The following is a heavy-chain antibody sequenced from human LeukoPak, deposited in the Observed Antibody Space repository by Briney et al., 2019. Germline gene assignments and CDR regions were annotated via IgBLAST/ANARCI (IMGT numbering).Heavy chain of an antibody. V-gene: IGHV3-53*01. Sequence: GGSLRLSCAASGFNVSNNYMTWVRQAPGKGLEWVSLIYSSGSTYYADSVKGRFTISRDNSKNTLYLQVNSLRAEDTAVYYCARRGDGGRSFDNWGQGTLVTVSS. CDR3: ARRGDGGRSFDN. D-gene: IGHD4-23*01. CDR1: GFNVSNNY. CDR2: IYSSGST. J-gene: IGHJ4*02.